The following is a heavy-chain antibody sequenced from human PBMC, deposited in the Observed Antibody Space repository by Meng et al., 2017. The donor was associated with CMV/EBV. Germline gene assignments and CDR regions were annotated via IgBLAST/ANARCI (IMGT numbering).Heavy chain of an antibody. Sequence: GGSLRLSCAASGFTFSSYWMHWVRQAPGKGLAWVSRINSDGSSTSYADSVKGRFTISRDNAKNSLYLQMNSLRAEDTAVYYCARDRGYYGSGSYGDYWGQGTLVTVSS. CDR1: GFTFSSYW. CDR3: ARDRGYYGSGSYGDY. J-gene: IGHJ4*02. D-gene: IGHD3-10*01. V-gene: IGHV3-74*01. CDR2: INSDGSST.